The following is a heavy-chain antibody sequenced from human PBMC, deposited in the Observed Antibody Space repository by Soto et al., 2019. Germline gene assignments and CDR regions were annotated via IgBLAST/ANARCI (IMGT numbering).Heavy chain of an antibody. V-gene: IGHV4-34*01. J-gene: IGHJ6*03. D-gene: IGHD2-2*01. Sequence: SETLSLTCAGYGGSFSGYYWSWIRQPPGKGLEWIGEINHSGSTNYNPSLKSRVTISVDTSKNQFSLKLSSVTAADTAVYYCARDSGGARYCSSTSCYARYYYYYYIYVRGQRTTVPVSS. CDR3: ARDSGGARYCSSTSCYARYYYYYYIYV. CDR2: INHSGST. CDR1: GGSFSGYY.